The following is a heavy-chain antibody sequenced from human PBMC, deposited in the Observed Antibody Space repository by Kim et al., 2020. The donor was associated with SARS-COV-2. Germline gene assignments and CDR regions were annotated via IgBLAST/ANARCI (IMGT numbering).Heavy chain of an antibody. Sequence: GGSLRLSCAASQFTFSSYAMSWVRQAPGKGLEWVSSITSGGGKTYYADSVKGRFTVSRDNSENVLYLHLSSLRGEDTAIYYCAKDGVSDW. J-gene: IGHJ2*01. CDR2: ITSGGGKT. D-gene: IGHD2-8*01. CDR3: AKDGVSDW. CDR1: QFTFSSYA. V-gene: IGHV3-23*01.